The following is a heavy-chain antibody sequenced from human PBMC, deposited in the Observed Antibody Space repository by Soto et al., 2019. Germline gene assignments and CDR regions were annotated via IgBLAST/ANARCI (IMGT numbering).Heavy chain of an antibody. CDR2: TSNSGDYT. CDR1: GFTFSNYA. J-gene: IGHJ3*02. D-gene: IGHD2-2*01. CDR3: AKSAATTWAAFDI. V-gene: IGHV3-23*01. Sequence: GGSLRLSCVASGFTFSNYAMNWVRQAPGKGLEWVSDTSNSGDYTYYAGSLKGRFTVSRDNSENTLYLQMNSLRAEDTAVYYCAKSAATTWAAFDIWGQGTMVTVSS.